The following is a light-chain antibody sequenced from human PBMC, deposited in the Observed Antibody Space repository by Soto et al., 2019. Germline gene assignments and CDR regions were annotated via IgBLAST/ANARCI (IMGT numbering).Light chain of an antibody. CDR3: QQVNTFPRT. J-gene: IGKJ1*01. CDR1: QGISNW. V-gene: IGKV1D-12*01. Sequence: DLQMTQSPSSVSASVGARVTITCRASQGISNWLAWYQQKPGKAPKLLIYAASSLQSGVPSRFSGSGSGTDFSLIISSLQPEDSATYYCQQVNTFPRTFGQGTKVEIK. CDR2: AAS.